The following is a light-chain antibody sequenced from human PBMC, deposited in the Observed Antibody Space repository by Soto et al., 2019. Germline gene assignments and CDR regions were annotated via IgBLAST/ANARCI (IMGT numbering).Light chain of an antibody. CDR3: QQYDNLPPIT. Sequence: DIQMTQSPSSLSASVGDRVTITCQASQDISNYLNWYQQKPGKAPKLLIYDASNLETGVPSRFSGSGSGTDFTFTISSLQPEDIATYDCQQYDNLPPITCGQGTRLEIK. CDR1: QDISNY. J-gene: IGKJ5*01. V-gene: IGKV1-33*01. CDR2: DAS.